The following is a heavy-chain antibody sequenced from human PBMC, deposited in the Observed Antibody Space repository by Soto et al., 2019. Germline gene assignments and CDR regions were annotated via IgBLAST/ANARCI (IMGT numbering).Heavy chain of an antibody. CDR2: ISGGGDRT. V-gene: IGHV3-23*01. CDR1: GFTFINYA. J-gene: IGHJ2*01. Sequence: EVQLLESGGGLVQPGVSLRLSCVGSGFTFINYAMNWVRQTPGKGLEWVSTISGGGDRTFDADTVKGRFTISRDNSKNTVNLQMNSLRADATAVYYCARKVLGSTSRPDWWYFDLWGRGTLVTVSS. CDR3: ARKVLGSTSRPDWWYFDL. D-gene: IGHD2-2*01.